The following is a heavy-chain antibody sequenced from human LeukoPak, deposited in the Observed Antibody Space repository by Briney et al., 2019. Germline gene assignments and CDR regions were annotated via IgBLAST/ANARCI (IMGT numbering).Heavy chain of an antibody. CDR2: INCNSGVT. Sequence: ASVKVSCKASGHTFTAFYIHWVRQAPGQGLEWMGWINCNSGVTKYARKFQDRVTMTRDTSISTAYMEVTRLTSDDTAMYYCAKTGAGYSSGWSYLYWGQGTLATVSS. CDR1: GHTFTAFY. V-gene: IGHV1-2*02. CDR3: AKTGAGYSSGWSYLY. D-gene: IGHD6-19*01. J-gene: IGHJ4*02.